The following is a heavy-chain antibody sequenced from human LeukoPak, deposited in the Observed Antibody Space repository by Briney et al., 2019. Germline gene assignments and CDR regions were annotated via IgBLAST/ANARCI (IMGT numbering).Heavy chain of an antibody. J-gene: IGHJ4*02. CDR1: GYTFTGYY. CDR2: INPNSGGT. D-gene: IGHD3-9*01. V-gene: IGHV1-2*02. Sequence: ASVKVSCKASGYTFTGYYMHWVRQAPGQGLEWMGWINPNSGGTNYAQKLQGRVTMTTDTSTSTAYMELRSLRSDDTAVYYCARDHVHYDILTGYQYPGYWGQGTLVTVSS. CDR3: ARDHVHYDILTGYQYPGY.